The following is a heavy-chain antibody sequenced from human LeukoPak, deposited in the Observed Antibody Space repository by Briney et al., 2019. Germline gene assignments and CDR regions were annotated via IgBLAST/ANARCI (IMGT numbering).Heavy chain of an antibody. D-gene: IGHD2-8*01. V-gene: IGHV4-34*01. J-gene: IGHJ4*02. CDR2: INHSGST. CDR1: GGSFSGYY. Sequence: SETLSLTCAVYGGSFSGYYWSWIRQPPGKGLEWIGEINHSGSTNYNPSLKSRVTISVDTSKNQFSLKLSSVTAADTAVYYCARGVLMVHAIPNYFDYWGQGTLVTVSS. CDR3: ARGVLMVHAIPNYFDY.